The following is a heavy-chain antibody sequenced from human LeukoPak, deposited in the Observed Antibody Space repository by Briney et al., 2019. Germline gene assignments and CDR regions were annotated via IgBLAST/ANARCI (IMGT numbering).Heavy chain of an antibody. Sequence: GGSLRLSCAASGFTFSSYSMNWVRQAPGKGLEWVSSISSSSSYIYYADSVKGRFTISRDNAKNSLYLQMNSPRAEDTAVYYCARDPKYYYDSSGYYGRWGQGTLVTVSS. D-gene: IGHD3-22*01. CDR1: GFTFSSYS. CDR2: ISSSSSYI. J-gene: IGHJ4*02. CDR3: ARDPKYYYDSSGYYGR. V-gene: IGHV3-21*01.